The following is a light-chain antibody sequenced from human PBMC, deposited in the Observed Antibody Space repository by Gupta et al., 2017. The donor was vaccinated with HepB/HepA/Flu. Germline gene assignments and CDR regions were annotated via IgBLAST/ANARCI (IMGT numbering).Light chain of an antibody. CDR3: QQYNDWPLS. CDR2: VAS. J-gene: IGKJ4*01. V-gene: IGKV3-15*01. Sequence: EIVLTQSPGTLSLSPGERATLSCRASQNVRRNLAWYQQKPGQPLRLLMYVASTRASTVPARFSGTGSGTDFTLTISSLQSEDFGVYFCQQYNDWPLSFGGGTKVEIK. CDR1: QNVRRN.